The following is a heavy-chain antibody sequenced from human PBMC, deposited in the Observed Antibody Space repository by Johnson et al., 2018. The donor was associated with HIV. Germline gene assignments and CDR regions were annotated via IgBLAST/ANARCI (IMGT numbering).Heavy chain of an antibody. CDR2: ISWDGGST. D-gene: IGHD1-14*01. Sequence: VQLVESGGGVVRPGGSLRVSCAASGFTFDDYAMHWVRQAPGKGLEWVSLISWDGGSTYYADSVKGRFTISRDNAKNSLYLHMNSLRADDTGLYYCVRGGMYRRDDAFDIWGQGTMVTVSS. V-gene: IGHV3-43D*03. CDR3: VRGGMYRRDDAFDI. CDR1: GFTFDDYA. J-gene: IGHJ3*02.